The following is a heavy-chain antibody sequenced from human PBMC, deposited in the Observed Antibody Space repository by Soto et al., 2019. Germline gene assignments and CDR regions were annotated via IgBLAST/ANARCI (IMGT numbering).Heavy chain of an antibody. CDR2: INSDGSST. Sequence: PGGSLRLSCAASGFTFSSYWMHWVRQAPGKGLVWVSRINSDGSSTSYADSVKGRFTISRDNAKNTLYLQMNSLRAEDTAVYYCARDLLMTTGLRPYYYYGMDVWGQGTTVTVSS. CDR1: GFTFSSYW. D-gene: IGHD4-4*01. CDR3: ARDLLMTTGLRPYYYYGMDV. J-gene: IGHJ6*02. V-gene: IGHV3-74*01.